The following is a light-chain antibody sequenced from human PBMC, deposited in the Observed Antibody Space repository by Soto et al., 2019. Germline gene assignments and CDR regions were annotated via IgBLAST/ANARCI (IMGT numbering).Light chain of an antibody. J-gene: IGLJ2*01. CDR3: QSYDSSLSGVV. Sequence: QSVLTHPPSVSGAPGQRVTISCTGCSSNIGAGYDVHWYQQLPGTAPKLLIYGNSNRPSGVPDRFSGSKSGTSASLAITGLQAEDEADYYCQSYDSSLSGVVFGGGTKLTVL. V-gene: IGLV1-40*01. CDR2: GNS. CDR1: SSNIGAGYD.